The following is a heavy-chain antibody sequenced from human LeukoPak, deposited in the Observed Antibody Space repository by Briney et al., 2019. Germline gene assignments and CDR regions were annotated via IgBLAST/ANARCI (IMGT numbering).Heavy chain of an antibody. CDR2: IYYSGST. CDR3: ASSRSSSGWSLIDY. Sequence: SETLSLTCTVSGGPINSYYWSWIRQPPGKGLEWVGYIYYSGSTNYKPSLKRRVTIPVDTSKNQFSLKVSSVTAADTAVYYCASSRSSSGWSLIDYWGQGALVTVSS. V-gene: IGHV4-59*01. J-gene: IGHJ4*02. CDR1: GGPINSYY. D-gene: IGHD6-19*01.